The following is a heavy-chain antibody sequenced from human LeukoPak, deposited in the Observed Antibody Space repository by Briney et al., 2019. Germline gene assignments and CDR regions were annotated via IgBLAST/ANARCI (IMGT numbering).Heavy chain of an antibody. CDR2: ISSSGGST. J-gene: IGHJ6*02. D-gene: IGHD3-10*01. CDR3: AKGSPLDLGAGEPYYYGMDV. V-gene: IGHV3-23*01. Sequence: GGSLRLSCAASGFTFSSYAMSWVRQAPGKGLEWVSGISSSGGSTYSADSVKGRLTISRDNSKHTLFLQMSSLRAEDTAVYYCAKGSPLDLGAGEPYYYGMDVWGQGTTVIVSS. CDR1: GFTFSSYA.